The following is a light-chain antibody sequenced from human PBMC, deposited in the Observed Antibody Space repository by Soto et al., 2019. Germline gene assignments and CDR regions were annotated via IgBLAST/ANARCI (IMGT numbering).Light chain of an antibody. CDR2: DVS. CDR1: SSDVGGYNY. CDR3: SSYTSSRTLV. Sequence: QSALTQPASVSGSPGQSITISCTGTSSDVGGYNYVSWYQQHPGKAPKLMIYDVSNRPSGVSNRFSGSKSGNTASLTISGLQAEAAADYYCSSYTSSRTLVFGGGTKLTGL. V-gene: IGLV2-14*01. J-gene: IGLJ2*01.